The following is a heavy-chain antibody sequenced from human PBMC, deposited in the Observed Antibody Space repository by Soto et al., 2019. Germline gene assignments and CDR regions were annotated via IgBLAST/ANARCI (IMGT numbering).Heavy chain of an antibody. Sequence: GESLKISCKASGYTFARSSIGWVRQMPGKGLEWMGIIYPANSETTYSPSFQGQVTISADMSISTAYLQMNSLRAEDTAVYYCAREVSDSSGYYSIFDYWGQGTLVTVSS. CDR3: AREVSDSSGYYSIFDY. CDR1: GYTFARSS. V-gene: IGHV5-51*01. J-gene: IGHJ4*02. D-gene: IGHD3-22*01. CDR2: IYPANSET.